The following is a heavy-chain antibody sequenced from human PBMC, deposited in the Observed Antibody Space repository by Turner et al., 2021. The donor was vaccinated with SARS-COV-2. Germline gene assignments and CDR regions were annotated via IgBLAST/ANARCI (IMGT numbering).Heavy chain of an antibody. J-gene: IGHJ4*02. Sequence: EVHVLESGGRSVQPRGSLILSCAAPGFTFSSYALRWVGKGPGKGVGWVSAMSGSGDNTRNTGAVKGRFTITRDNSKNTLFLKMNSPGAEDTAVYSCVKARYNIGWCHFGYWGQGTLVTVSS. CDR1: GFTFSSYA. V-gene: IGHV3-23*01. CDR2: MSGSGDNT. D-gene: IGHD6-19*01. CDR3: VKARYNIGWCHFGY.